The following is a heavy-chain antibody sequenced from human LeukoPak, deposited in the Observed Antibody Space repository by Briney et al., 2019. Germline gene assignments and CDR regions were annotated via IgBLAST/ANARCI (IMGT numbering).Heavy chain of an antibody. V-gene: IGHV3-33*01. CDR2: IWYDGSNK. CDR3: ARDSGYFDY. J-gene: IGHJ4*02. Sequence: PGRSLRLSCAASGFTFSSYGMNWVRQAPGKGLEWVAVIWYDGSNKYYADSVKGRFTISRDNSKNTLYLQMNSLRAEDTAVYYCARDSGYFDYWGQGTLVTVSS. CDR1: GFTFSSYG.